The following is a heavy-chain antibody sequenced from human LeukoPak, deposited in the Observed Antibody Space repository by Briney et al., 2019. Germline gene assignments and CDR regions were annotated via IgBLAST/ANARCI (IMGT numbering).Heavy chain of an antibody. J-gene: IGHJ4*02. V-gene: IGHV4-34*01. D-gene: IGHD4-17*01. CDR3: ARKTVTTGVGY. CDR2: INHSGSA. CDR1: GGSFSGYF. Sequence: RASETPSLTCAVYGGSFSGYFWSWIRQPPGKGLEWIGEINHSGSANYNPSLKSRFTISVDTSKNQFSLKLTSVTAADTAVYYCARKTVTTGVGYWGQGTLVTVSS.